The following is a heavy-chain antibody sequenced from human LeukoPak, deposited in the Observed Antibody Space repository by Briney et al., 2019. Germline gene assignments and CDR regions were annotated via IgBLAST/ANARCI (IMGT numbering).Heavy chain of an antibody. D-gene: IGHD3-10*01. CDR2: INHSGST. V-gene: IGHV4-34*01. CDR3: ARAPSMVRGVPTDY. CDR1: GGSFSGYY. Sequence: SETLSLTCAVYGGSFSGYYWSWIRQPPGKGLGWIGEINHSGSTNYSPSLKSRVTISVDTSKNQFSLKLSSVTAADTAVYYCARAPSMVRGVPTDYWGQGTLVTVSS. J-gene: IGHJ4*02.